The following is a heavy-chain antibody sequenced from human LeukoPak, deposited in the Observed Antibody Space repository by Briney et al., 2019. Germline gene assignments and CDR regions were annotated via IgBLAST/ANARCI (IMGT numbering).Heavy chain of an antibody. CDR1: GFTFSSYW. Sequence: QPGGSLRLSCAASGFTFSSYWISWVRQAPGKGLEWVANIKQDGSEKYYVDSVKGRFTISRDNAKNSLYLQMNSLRAEDTAVYYCAREGTICSSTSCYIPDWFDPWGQGTLVTVSS. CDR2: IKQDGSEK. V-gene: IGHV3-7*01. CDR3: AREGTICSSTSCYIPDWFDP. D-gene: IGHD2-2*02. J-gene: IGHJ5*02.